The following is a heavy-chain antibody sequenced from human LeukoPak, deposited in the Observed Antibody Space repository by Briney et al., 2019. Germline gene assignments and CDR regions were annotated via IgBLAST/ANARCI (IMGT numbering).Heavy chain of an antibody. D-gene: IGHD6-19*01. CDR2: INPNSGGT. J-gene: IGHJ4*02. V-gene: IGHV1-2*02. CDR1: GYTFTGYY. Sequence: ASVKVSCKAPGYTFTGYYMHWVRQAPGQGLEWMGWINPNSGGTNYAQKFQGRVTMTRDTSISTAYMELSRLRSGDTAVYYCARAGIAVAGTFDYWGQGTLVTVSS. CDR3: ARAGIAVAGTFDY.